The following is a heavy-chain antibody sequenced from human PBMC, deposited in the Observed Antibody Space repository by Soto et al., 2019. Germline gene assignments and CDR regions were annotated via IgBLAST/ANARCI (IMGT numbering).Heavy chain of an antibody. Sequence: SLRLSCAASGFTFSSYGMHWVRQAPGKGLEWVAVISYDGSNKYYADSVKGRFTISRDNSKNTLYLQMNSLRAEDTAVYYCAKDSLSGYLDYWGQGTLVTVSS. CDR2: ISYDGSNK. CDR1: GFTFSSYG. V-gene: IGHV3-30*18. D-gene: IGHD3-22*01. J-gene: IGHJ4*02. CDR3: AKDSLSGYLDY.